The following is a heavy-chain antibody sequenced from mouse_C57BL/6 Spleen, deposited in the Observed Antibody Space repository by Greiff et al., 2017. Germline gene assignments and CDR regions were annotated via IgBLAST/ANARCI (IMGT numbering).Heavy chain of an antibody. CDR2: IDPSDSYT. J-gene: IGHJ3*01. Sequence: QVQLQQPGAELVMPGASVKLSCKASGYTFTSYWMHWVKQRPGQGLEWIGEIDPSDSYTNYNQKFKGKSTLTVDKSSSTAYMQLSILTSEDAAVYYCAGGPWWFAYWGQGTLVTVSA. CDR1: GYTFTSYW. V-gene: IGHV1-69*01. CDR3: AGGPWWFAY.